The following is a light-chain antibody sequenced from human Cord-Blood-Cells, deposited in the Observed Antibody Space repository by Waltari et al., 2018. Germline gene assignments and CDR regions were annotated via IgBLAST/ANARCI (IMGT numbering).Light chain of an antibody. CDR3: QVWDSSSDHVV. V-gene: IGLV3-21*04. J-gene: IGLJ2*01. CDR2: YDS. CDR1: NIGSKS. Sequence: SYVLTQPPSVSVAPGKTARITCGGNNIGSKSVHWYQQKPGQAPVLVINYDSDRPSGIPEGCSGSNSGNTATLTISRVEAGDEADYYCQVWDSSSDHVVFGGGTKLTVL.